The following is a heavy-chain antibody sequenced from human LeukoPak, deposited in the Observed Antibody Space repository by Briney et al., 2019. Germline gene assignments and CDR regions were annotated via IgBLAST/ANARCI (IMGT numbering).Heavy chain of an antibody. D-gene: IGHD1-26*01. J-gene: IGHJ2*01. CDR2: IKQDGSEK. V-gene: IGHV3-7*01. CDR3: VRWIASGSGIYWYFDV. CDR1: GFTFSRDY. Sequence: PGGSLRLSCAASGFTFSRDYMTWVRQAPGKGLEWVANIKQDGSEKFYVDSVKGRFTISRDNAKNSLFLQMNSLRAEDTAVYYCVRWIASGSGIYWYFDVWGRGTLVTVSS.